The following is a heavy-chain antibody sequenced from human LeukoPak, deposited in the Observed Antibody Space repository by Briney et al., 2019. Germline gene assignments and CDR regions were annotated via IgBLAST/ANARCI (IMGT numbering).Heavy chain of an antibody. V-gene: IGHV4-39*01. CDR2: IYYSGST. J-gene: IGHJ5*02. D-gene: IGHD3-3*01. CDR3: ARHSLIFGVWNWFDP. CDR1: GGSISSSSYY. Sequence: SETLSLTCTVSGGSISSSSYYWGWIRQPPGKGLEWIGSIYYSGSTYYNPSLKSRVTISVDTSKNQFSLKLSSVTAADTALYYGARHSLIFGVWNWFDPWGQGTLVTVSS.